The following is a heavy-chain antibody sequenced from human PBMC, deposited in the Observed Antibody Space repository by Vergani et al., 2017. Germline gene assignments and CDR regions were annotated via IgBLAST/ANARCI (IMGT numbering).Heavy chain of an antibody. J-gene: IGHJ4*01. Sequence: VELLESGGGLAQPGGSLRVSCSASGFRVTTYYMSWVRQAPGKGLEWVSVIKSDGRTSYAESVGGRFTISRDTSRNAVYLQMNILRVEDTGVYYCTRSECSGTRCYGHYFDLWGHGILVTVSS. CDR1: GFRVTTYY. CDR2: IKSDGRT. V-gene: IGHV3-66*02. CDR3: TRSECSGTRCYGHYFDL. D-gene: IGHD2-2*01.